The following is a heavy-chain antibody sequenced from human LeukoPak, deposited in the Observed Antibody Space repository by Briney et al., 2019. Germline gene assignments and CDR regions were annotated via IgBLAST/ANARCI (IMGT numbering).Heavy chain of an antibody. Sequence: GGSLRLSCAASGFIVSMNDMSWVRQAPGKGLEWVSAIYSGGRTYYADSVKGRFTISRDNAKNSLYLQMNSLRAEDTAVYYCARVHVDIVVVPAARFTYYYYMDVWGKGTTVTISS. J-gene: IGHJ6*03. CDR3: ARVHVDIVVVPAARFTYYYYMDV. V-gene: IGHV3-66*01. D-gene: IGHD2-2*01. CDR2: IYSGGRT. CDR1: GFIVSMND.